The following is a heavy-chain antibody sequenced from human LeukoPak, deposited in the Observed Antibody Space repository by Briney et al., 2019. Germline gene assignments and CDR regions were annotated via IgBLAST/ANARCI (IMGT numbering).Heavy chain of an antibody. Sequence: ASVKVSCKASGYTFTDHHMQWVRQAPGQGLEWMGWIHPNSGDTNYAQKFQGRVTMTRDTSISTAYMELSRLRSDDTAVYYCARGTFDPWGQGTLVTVSS. V-gene: IGHV1-2*02. CDR3: ARGTFDP. CDR1: GYTFTDHH. J-gene: IGHJ5*02. CDR2: IHPNSGDT.